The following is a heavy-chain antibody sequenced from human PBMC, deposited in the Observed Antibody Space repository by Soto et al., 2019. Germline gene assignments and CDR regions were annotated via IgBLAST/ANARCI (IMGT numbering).Heavy chain of an antibody. V-gene: IGHV4-4*02. CDR1: GGSISSSNW. CDR2: IFHSGST. D-gene: IGHD3-10*01. Sequence: QVQLQESGPGLVKPSGTLSLTCAVSGGSISSSNWWSWVRQPPGKGLEWIGEIFHSGSTNYNPSLKSRVTTSVDKSKTQFSLNLISVTAADTAVYYCARESITMVRGLIINSYYFDYWCQGTLVTVSS. CDR3: ARESITMVRGLIINSYYFDY. J-gene: IGHJ4*02.